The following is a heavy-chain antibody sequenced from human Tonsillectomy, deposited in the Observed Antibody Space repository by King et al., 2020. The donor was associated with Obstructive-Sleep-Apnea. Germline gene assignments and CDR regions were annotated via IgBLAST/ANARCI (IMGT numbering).Heavy chain of an antibody. V-gene: IGHV1-18*01. J-gene: IGHJ5*02. D-gene: IGHD1-26*01. CDR2: ISAYSDNT. Sequence: QLVQSGVEVKKSGASVKVSCKASGYNFTSYVISWVRQAPGQGLELRGWISAYSDNTNYAQKFQGRVTLTTDTSTSTAYMELKSLRSDDTAVYYCARGGDPVGWEILEWFDPWGQGSLVTVSS. CDR3: ARGGDPVGWEILEWFDP. CDR1: GYNFTSYV.